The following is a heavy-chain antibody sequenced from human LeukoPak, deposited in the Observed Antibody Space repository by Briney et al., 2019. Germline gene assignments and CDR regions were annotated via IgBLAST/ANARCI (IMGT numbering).Heavy chain of an antibody. V-gene: IGHV1-2*02. CDR2: INPNSGGT. Sequence: GASVKVSCXASGYTFTGYYMHWVRQAPGQGLEWMGWINPNSGGTNYAQKFQGRVTMTRDTSISTAYMELSGLRSDDTAVYYCARVPVAVAGRDYWGQGTLVTVSS. J-gene: IGHJ4*02. D-gene: IGHD6-19*01. CDR1: GYTFTGYY. CDR3: ARVPVAVAGRDY.